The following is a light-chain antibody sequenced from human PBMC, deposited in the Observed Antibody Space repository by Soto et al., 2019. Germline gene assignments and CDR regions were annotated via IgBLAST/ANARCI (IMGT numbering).Light chain of an antibody. CDR1: QVITEY. Sequence: DIQMTQSASSLSAAVGDRVTITCQTSQVITEYLNWYQQKPGKAPKLVIYDISTLEIGVPSRFSGGGSGTKFTFTISGLQPEDIATYSCQQYENLPYTFGQGTKVDLK. CDR2: DIS. V-gene: IGKV1-33*01. J-gene: IGKJ2*01. CDR3: QQYENLPYT.